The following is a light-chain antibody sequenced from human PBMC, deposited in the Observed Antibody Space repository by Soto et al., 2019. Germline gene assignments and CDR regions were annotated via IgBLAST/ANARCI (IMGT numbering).Light chain of an antibody. V-gene: IGLV2-14*01. CDR3: SSYTRSSTHV. J-gene: IGLJ1*01. CDR2: DVS. Sequence: QSALTQPASVSGSPGQSITISCTGTSSDVGGYNYVSWYQQHPGKAPKLMIYDVSNRPSGVSNRFSGSKSGNTASLTISGLHAEDEADYYCSSYTRSSTHVFGTGTKLTVL. CDR1: SSDVGGYNY.